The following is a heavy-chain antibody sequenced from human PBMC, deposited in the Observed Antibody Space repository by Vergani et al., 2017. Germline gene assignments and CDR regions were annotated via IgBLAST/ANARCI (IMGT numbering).Heavy chain of an antibody. CDR3: ARGGWDSLLWFGELPDFDY. CDR1: GFTFSSYW. D-gene: IGHD3-10*01. CDR2: INSDGSST. J-gene: IGHJ4*02. V-gene: IGHV3-74*01. Sequence: EVQLVESGGGLVQPGGSLRLSCAASGFTFSSYWMHWVRQAPGKGLVWVSRINSDGSSTSYADSVKGRFTISRDNSKNTLYLQMNSLRAEDTAVYYCARGGWDSLLWFGELPDFDYWGQGTLVTVSS.